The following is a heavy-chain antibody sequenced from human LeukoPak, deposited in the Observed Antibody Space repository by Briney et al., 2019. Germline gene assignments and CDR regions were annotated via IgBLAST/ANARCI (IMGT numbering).Heavy chain of an antibody. D-gene: IGHD3-22*01. CDR1: GYTFTSYG. J-gene: IGHJ4*02. CDR2: FSAYNGNT. V-gene: IGHV1-18*01. Sequence: GASVKVSCKASGYTFTSYGISWVRQAPGQGLEWMGWFSAYNGNTNYAQKLQGRVTMTTDTSTSTAYMELRSLRSDDTAVYYCARGWYYDSSGYPPFDYWGQGTLVTVSS. CDR3: ARGWYYDSSGYPPFDY.